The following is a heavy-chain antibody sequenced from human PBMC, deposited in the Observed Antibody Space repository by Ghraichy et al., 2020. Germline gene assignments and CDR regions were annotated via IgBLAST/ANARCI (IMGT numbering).Heavy chain of an antibody. V-gene: IGHV3-7*01. CDR1: GFTFSSYW. CDR2: INQAGSET. CDR3: ARDRVVTIF. J-gene: IGHJ1*01. Sequence: GGSLRLSCAASGFTFSSYWMSWVRQAPGKGLDWLANINQAGSETYYVDSVKGRFTISRDNAKNSLYLQINSLRAEDTAVYCCARDRVVTIFWGQGTLVTVSS. D-gene: IGHD3-10*01.